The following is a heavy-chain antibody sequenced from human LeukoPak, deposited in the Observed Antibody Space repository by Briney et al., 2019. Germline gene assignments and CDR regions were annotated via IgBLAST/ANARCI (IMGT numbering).Heavy chain of an antibody. V-gene: IGHV1-18*01. J-gene: IGHJ4*02. Sequence: ASVKVSCKASGYTFTSYGISWVRQAPGQGLEWMGWVSAYNGNTNYARKLQGRVTMTTDTSTSTAYMELRSLRSDDTAVYYCARYAYDYVWGSYHGLYYFDYWGQGTLVTVSS. CDR2: VSAYNGNT. D-gene: IGHD3-16*01. CDR1: GYTFTSYG. CDR3: ARYAYDYVWGSYHGLYYFDY.